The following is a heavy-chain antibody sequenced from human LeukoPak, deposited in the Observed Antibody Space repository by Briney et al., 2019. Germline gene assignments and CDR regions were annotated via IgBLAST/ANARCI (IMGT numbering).Heavy chain of an antibody. CDR3: ARDRDYYGSGSYSHWFDP. CDR2: IYYSGST. CDR1: GGSISSYY. V-gene: IGHV4-59*01. J-gene: IGHJ5*02. D-gene: IGHD3-10*01. Sequence: SETLSLTCTVSGGSISSYYWSWIRQPPGKGLEWIGYIYYSGSTNYNPSLKSRVTISVDTSKNQFSLKLSSVTAADTAVYHCARDRDYYGSGSYSHWFDPWGQGTLVTVSS.